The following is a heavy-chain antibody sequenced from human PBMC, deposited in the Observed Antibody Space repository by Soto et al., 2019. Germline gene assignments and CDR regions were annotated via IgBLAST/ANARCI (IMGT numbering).Heavy chain of an antibody. J-gene: IGHJ4*02. D-gene: IGHD3-3*01. V-gene: IGHV1-18*01. CDR1: GYTFNSYG. CDR2: ISAYNGNT. Sequence: QVLLVQSGAEVKKPGASVKVSCKASGYTFNSYGVSWXRQAPGQGXXXMGWISAYNGNTKYSQNLQGRVTMTIDTTTSSAYLEVRSLRSDDTAIYYCARYFWSGQLPFYFDQWGQGTLVTVSS. CDR3: ARYFWSGQLPFYFDQ.